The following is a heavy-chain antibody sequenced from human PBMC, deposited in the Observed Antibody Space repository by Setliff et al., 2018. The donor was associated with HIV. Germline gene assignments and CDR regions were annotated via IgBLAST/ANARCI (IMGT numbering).Heavy chain of an antibody. J-gene: IGHJ4*02. D-gene: IGHD3-3*01. CDR1: GGSIRSYY. V-gene: IGHV4-59*08. CDR3: ARQMTIPGVAVTPVDY. CDR2: VFYNGDT. Sequence: PSETLSLTCTVSGGSIRSYYWSWIRQSPGKGLEWIGYVFYNGDTAYNPSLKRRLTISVDTSKTQFSLKLTSVTAADTAVYYCARQMTIPGVAVTPVDYWGQGALVTVSS.